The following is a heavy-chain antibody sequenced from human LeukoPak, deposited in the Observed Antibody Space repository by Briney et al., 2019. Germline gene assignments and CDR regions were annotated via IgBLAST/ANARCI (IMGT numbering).Heavy chain of an antibody. D-gene: IGHD3-10*01. CDR2: INWNGGST. J-gene: IGHJ6*03. CDR1: GFTFDDYG. V-gene: IGHV3-20*01. CDR3: ARVRGAPNYYYYYMDV. Sequence: RPGGSLRLSCAASGFTFDDYGMSWVRQAPGKGLEWVSGINWNGGSTGYADSVKGRFTISRDNAKNSLYLQMNSPRAEDTALYHCARVRGAPNYYYYYMDVWGKGTTVTISS.